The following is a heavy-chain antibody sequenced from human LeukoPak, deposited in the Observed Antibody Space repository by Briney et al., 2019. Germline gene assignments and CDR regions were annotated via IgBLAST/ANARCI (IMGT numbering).Heavy chain of an antibody. J-gene: IGHJ3*01. Sequence: GASVKVSCKASGYTFTNYYMHWVRQAPGQGLEWMGWINPKRGVTTYAQKFQGRVTMTRDTSITTAYMELTRLRSDDTTIYYCARERNYGDYGNAFDVWGQGTKVTVSS. CDR2: INPKRGVT. D-gene: IGHD4-17*01. CDR1: GYTFTNYY. CDR3: ARERNYGDYGNAFDV. V-gene: IGHV1-2*02.